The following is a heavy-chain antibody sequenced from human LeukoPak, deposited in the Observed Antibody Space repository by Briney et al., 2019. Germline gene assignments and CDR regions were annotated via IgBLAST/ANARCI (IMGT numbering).Heavy chain of an antibody. CDR1: GFTFSSYS. Sequence: PGGSLRLSCAASGFTFSSYSMNWVRQASGKGLEWVSYISSSSSIIYYADSVKGRFTISRDNVKNSLYLQMNSLRAEDTAVYYCARDPGGYFDYWGQGTLVTVSS. CDR2: ISSSSSII. CDR3: ARDPGGYFDY. D-gene: IGHD3-10*01. V-gene: IGHV3-48*01. J-gene: IGHJ4*02.